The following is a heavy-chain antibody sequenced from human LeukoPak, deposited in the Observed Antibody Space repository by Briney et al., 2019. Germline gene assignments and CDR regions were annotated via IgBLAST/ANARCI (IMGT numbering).Heavy chain of an antibody. CDR1: GYTFTAYD. Sequence: ASVKVSCKASGYTFTAYDIHWVRQAPGQGLEWLGRIDPNTGGTNYAQKFQGRVTMTRDTSISTTYLELSRMRSDDTAVYYCARASQDYYDSSGRGYFQEWGQGTLVTVSS. CDR2: IDPNTGGT. J-gene: IGHJ1*01. D-gene: IGHD3-22*01. V-gene: IGHV1-2*06. CDR3: ARASQDYYDSSGRGYFQE.